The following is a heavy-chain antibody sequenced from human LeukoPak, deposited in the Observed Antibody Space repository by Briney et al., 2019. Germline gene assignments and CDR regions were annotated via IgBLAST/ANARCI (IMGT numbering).Heavy chain of an antibody. V-gene: IGHV3-33*01. D-gene: IGHD6-13*01. CDR2: IWYDGSNK. Sequence: GGTLRLSCAASGYTLRYYVMHSVRQAPGKGLEWVAVIWYDGSNKYYAASAKGRFTISRDNSKNTLYLLMNSLIADDTAVYYCARGSRRAAGALDSWGQGTLVTVSS. CDR3: ARGSRRAAGALDS. J-gene: IGHJ4*02. CDR1: GYTLRYYV.